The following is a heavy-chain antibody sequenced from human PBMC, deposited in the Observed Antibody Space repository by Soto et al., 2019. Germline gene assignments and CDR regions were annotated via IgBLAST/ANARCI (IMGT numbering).Heavy chain of an antibody. CDR2: IYWDDDK. CDR1: GFSLSTRGVG. J-gene: IGHJ4*02. D-gene: IGHD3-16*01. Sequence: QITLKESGPPLVKPTQTLTLTCTFSGFSLSTRGVGVGWIRQPPGKALEWLAIIYWDDDKRYSPSLKSRLTTTKDTPKTQVVLTMANKDPVDTATYYCANKGGGDRILDYWGQGTLVTVSS. CDR3: ANKGGGDRILDY. V-gene: IGHV2-5*02.